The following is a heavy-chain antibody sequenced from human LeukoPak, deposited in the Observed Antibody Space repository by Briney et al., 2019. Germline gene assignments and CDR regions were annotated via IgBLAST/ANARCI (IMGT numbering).Heavy chain of an antibody. Sequence: GRSLRLSCAASGFTFSSYTMNWVRQAPGKGLEWVSSISSSSSYIYYADSVKGRFTISRDNAKNSLYLQMNSLRAEDTAVYYCARGRRRIAAPGATPPAPYFDFWGQGTLVTVSS. V-gene: IGHV3-21*01. CDR1: GFTFSSYT. CDR3: ARGRRRIAAPGATPPAPYFDF. J-gene: IGHJ4*02. CDR2: ISSSSSYI. D-gene: IGHD6-13*01.